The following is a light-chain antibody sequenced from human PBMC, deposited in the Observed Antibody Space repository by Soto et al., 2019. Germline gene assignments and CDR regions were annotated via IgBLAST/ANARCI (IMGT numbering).Light chain of an antibody. CDR1: QSVSSY. CDR3: QQRSNWPST. CDR2: DAS. V-gene: IGKV3-11*01. J-gene: IGKJ4*01. Sequence: EIVLTQSPATLSLSPGDRATLSCRASQSVSSYLAWYQQKPGQAPRLLIYDASNRATGIPARLSGSGSGTDVTLTITSLEPEDFAVNYCQQRSNWPSTFGGGNKVEIK.